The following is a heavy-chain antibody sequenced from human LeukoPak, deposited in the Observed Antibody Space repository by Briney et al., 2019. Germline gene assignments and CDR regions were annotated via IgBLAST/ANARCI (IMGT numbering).Heavy chain of an antibody. CDR2: IYSGGST. D-gene: IGHD1-26*01. V-gene: IGHV3-53*01. CDR1: GFTVSSNY. Sequence: GGSLRLSCAASGFTVSSNYMSWVRQAPGKGLEWVSVIYSGGSTYYADSVKGRFTISRDNSKNTLYLQMNSLRAEDTAVYYCARGRGTAGGATPYPTHFDYWGQGTLVTVSS. J-gene: IGHJ4*02. CDR3: ARGRGTAGGATPYPTHFDY.